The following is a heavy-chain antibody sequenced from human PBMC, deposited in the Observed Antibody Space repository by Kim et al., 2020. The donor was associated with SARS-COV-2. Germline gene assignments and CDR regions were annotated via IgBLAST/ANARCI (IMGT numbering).Heavy chain of an antibody. J-gene: IGHJ6*02. CDR2: ISGDGGST. D-gene: IGHD3-3*02. Sequence: GGSLRLSCAASGFTFDDYAMHWVRQAPGKGLEWVSLISGDGGSTYYADSVKGRFTISRDNSKNSLYLQMNSLRTEDTALYYCAKDISPFAERDAPDYYYYGMDVWGQGTTVTVSS. CDR3: AKDISPFAERDAPDYYYYGMDV. CDR1: GFTFDDYA. V-gene: IGHV3-43*02.